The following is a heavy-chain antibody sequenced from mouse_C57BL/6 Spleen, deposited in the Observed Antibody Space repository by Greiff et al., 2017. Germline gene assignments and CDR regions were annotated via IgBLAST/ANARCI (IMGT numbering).Heavy chain of an antibody. CDR3: ARETRESYYGSSYFDY. D-gene: IGHD1-1*01. Sequence: VQLQESGPGLVQPSQSLSITCPVSGFSLTSYGVHWVRQSPGKGLEWLGVIWSGGSTDYNAAFISRLSISKDNSKSQVFFKMNSLQADDTAIYYCARETRESYYGSSYFDYWGQGTTLTVSS. V-gene: IGHV2-2*01. J-gene: IGHJ2*01. CDR2: IWSGGST. CDR1: GFSLTSYG.